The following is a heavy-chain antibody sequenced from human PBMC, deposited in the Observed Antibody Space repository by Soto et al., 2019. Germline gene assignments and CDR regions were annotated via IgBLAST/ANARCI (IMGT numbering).Heavy chain of an antibody. D-gene: IGHD2-15*01. Sequence: EVQLLESGGGLVQPGGSLRLSCAVSGLTFSSYAMSWVRQGPGKGLEWVSTISGSGGSTYYADSVKGRFTISRDNSRDTLCLQMNSLRAEDTAVYYCAKGTVDSTLQPYYFDFWGQGTLVTVSS. CDR1: GLTFSSYA. V-gene: IGHV3-23*01. CDR3: AKGTVDSTLQPYYFDF. J-gene: IGHJ4*02. CDR2: ISGSGGST.